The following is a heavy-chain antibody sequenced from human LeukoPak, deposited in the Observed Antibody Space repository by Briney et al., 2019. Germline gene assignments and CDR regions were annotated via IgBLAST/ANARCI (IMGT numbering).Heavy chain of an antibody. CDR1: GYTFTRHA. J-gene: IGHJ4*02. D-gene: IGHD4-11*01. V-gene: IGHV7-4-1*02. Sequence: ASVKVSCKASGYTFTRHAMNWVRHAPGQGLEWMGWINTNTGIPTYAQGFTGRFVFSLDTSVSTAYLQISSLKAEDTAVYYCAREVRAFDYWGQGTLVTVSS. CDR2: INTNTGIP. CDR3: AREVRAFDY.